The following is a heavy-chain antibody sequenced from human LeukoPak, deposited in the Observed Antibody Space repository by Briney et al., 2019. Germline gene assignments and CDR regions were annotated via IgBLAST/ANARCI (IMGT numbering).Heavy chain of an antibody. CDR2: IYHTGPT. CDR3: ARVLIWFGQLQNWFDP. Sequence: SETLSLTCTVSGGSMTNNTFYWGWVRQPPGKGLEWIGSIYHTGPTYYNPSLKSRVTISVDTSKNQFSLKLSSVTAADTAVYYCARVLIWFGQLQNWFDPWGPGTLVTVSS. J-gene: IGHJ5*02. V-gene: IGHV4-39*07. CDR1: GGSMTNNTFY. D-gene: IGHD3-10*01.